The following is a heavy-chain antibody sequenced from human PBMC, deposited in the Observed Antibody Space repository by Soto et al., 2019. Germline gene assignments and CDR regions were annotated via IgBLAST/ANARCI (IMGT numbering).Heavy chain of an antibody. V-gene: IGHV1-69*02. D-gene: IGHD3-22*01. CDR1: GGTFSSYT. Sequence: SVKVSCKASGGTFSSYTISWVRQAPGQGLEWMGRIIPILGIANYAQKFQGRVTITADKSTSTAYMELSSLRSEDTAVYYCARALYDSSGYYHLPEYFQHWGQGTLVTVSS. J-gene: IGHJ1*01. CDR3: ARALYDSSGYYHLPEYFQH. CDR2: IIPILGIA.